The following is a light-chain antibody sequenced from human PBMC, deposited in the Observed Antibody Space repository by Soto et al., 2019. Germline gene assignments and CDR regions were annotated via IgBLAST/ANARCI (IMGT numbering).Light chain of an antibody. CDR3: SSYTRSSTLV. CDR2: EVS. Sequence: QSALTQPAYVSGSPGQSITISCTGTSSDVGGYNYVSWYQQHPGKAPKLMIYEVSNRPSGVSNRFSGSKSGNTASLTISGLPSEDEADYYCSSYTRSSTLVFGTGTKLPVL. CDR1: SSDVGGYNY. J-gene: IGLJ1*01. V-gene: IGLV2-14*01.